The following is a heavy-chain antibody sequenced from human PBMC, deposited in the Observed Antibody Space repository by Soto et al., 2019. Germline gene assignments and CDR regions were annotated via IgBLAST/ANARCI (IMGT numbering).Heavy chain of an antibody. D-gene: IGHD2-15*01. V-gene: IGHV1-3*01. CDR1: GYTFTSYA. J-gene: IGHJ4*02. Sequence: QVQLVQSGAEVKKPGASVKVSCKASGYTFTSYAMHWVRQAPGQRLEWMGWINAGNGNTKYSQKFQGRVTITRDTSASTAYMELSCLRSVDTAVYYCARHGLWCSGGSCYSLDYWGQGTLVTVSS. CDR2: INAGNGNT. CDR3: ARHGLWCSGGSCYSLDY.